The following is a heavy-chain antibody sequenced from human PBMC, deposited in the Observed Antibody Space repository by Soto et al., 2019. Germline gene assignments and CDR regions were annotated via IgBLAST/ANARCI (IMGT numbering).Heavy chain of an antibody. CDR3: ARALADY. CDR1: GFTFSSYA. Sequence: PGGSLRLSCAASGFTFSSYAMHWVRQAPGKGLEWVAVISYDGSNKYYADSVKGRFTISRDNSKNTLYLQMNSLRAEDTAVYYCARALADYWGQGTLVTVS. V-gene: IGHV3-30-3*01. CDR2: ISYDGSNK. J-gene: IGHJ4*02.